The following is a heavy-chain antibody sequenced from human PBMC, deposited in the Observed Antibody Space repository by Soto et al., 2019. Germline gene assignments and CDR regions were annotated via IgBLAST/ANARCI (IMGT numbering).Heavy chain of an antibody. V-gene: IGHV3-9*01. D-gene: IGHD6-6*01. Sequence: EVQLVESGGGLVQPGRSLRLSCAASGFTFDDYAMHWVRQAPGKGLEWVSGISWNSGSIGYADSVKGRFTIPRDNAKNSLYLQMNSLRAEDTALYYCAKGIAARRYYYYYMDVWGKGTTVTVSS. CDR1: GFTFDDYA. J-gene: IGHJ6*03. CDR2: ISWNSGSI. CDR3: AKGIAARRYYYYYMDV.